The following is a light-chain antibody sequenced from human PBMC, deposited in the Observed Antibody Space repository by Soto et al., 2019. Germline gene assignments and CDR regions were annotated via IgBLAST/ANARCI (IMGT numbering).Light chain of an antibody. CDR3: QQSYDMPWT. CDR1: QSIVTY. V-gene: IGKV1-39*01. CDR2: AAS. J-gene: IGKJ1*01. Sequence: DIQMTQSPSSLSASVGDRVTITCRASQSIVTYLNWYLQKPGKAPKLLIYAASNLQSGVPSRFSGSGSGTDFTLTISSLQPEDFAAYYCQQSYDMPWTFGQGTKVDI.